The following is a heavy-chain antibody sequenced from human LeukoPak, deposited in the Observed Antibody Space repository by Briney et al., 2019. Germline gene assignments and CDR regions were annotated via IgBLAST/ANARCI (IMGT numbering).Heavy chain of an antibody. CDR3: AKDRYCSSTSCYLRSGYYYYGMDV. Sequence: GGSLRLSCAASGFTFSSYGMHWVRQAPGKGLEWVAVISYDGSNKYYADSVKGRFTISRDNSKNTLYLQMNSLRAEDTAVYYCAKDRYCSSTSCYLRSGYYYYGMDVWGQGTTVTVSS. J-gene: IGHJ6*02. CDR2: ISYDGSNK. D-gene: IGHD2-2*01. V-gene: IGHV3-30*18. CDR1: GFTFSSYG.